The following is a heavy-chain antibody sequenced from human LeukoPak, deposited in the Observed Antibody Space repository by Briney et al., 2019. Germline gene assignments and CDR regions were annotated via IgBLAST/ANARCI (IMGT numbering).Heavy chain of an antibody. CDR3: ARVTTYYYGSGRIPPLY. CDR2: ISAYNGNT. D-gene: IGHD3-10*01. V-gene: IGHV1-18*01. Sequence: GASVKVSCKASGYTFTSYGISWVRQAPGQGLEWMGWISAYNGNTNYAQKLRGRVTMTTDTSTSTAYMELRSLRSDDTAVYYCARVTTYYYGSGRIPPLYWGQGTLVTVSS. J-gene: IGHJ4*02. CDR1: GYTFTSYG.